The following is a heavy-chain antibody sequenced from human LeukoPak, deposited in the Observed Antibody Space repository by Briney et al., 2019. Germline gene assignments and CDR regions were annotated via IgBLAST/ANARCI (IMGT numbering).Heavy chain of an antibody. CDR2: ISTSSSYI. Sequence: GGSLRLSCAASGFTFSSYEMTWVRQAPGKGLEWVSSISTSSSYIYYADSVKGRYTISRDNAKKSLYLQMDSLRAEDTAEYYCARDGDTVLTRGYYYYMDVWGKGTTVTVSS. CDR1: GFTFSSYE. D-gene: IGHD4-23*01. J-gene: IGHJ6*03. V-gene: IGHV3-21*01. CDR3: ARDGDTVLTRGYYYYMDV.